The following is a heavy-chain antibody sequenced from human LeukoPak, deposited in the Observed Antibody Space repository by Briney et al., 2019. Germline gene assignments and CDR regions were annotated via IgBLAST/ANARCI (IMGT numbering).Heavy chain of an antibody. D-gene: IGHD6-19*01. V-gene: IGHV1-69*04. CDR3: ARDWAIAVAGTAVDY. CDR1: GGTFSSYA. Sequence: SVKVSCKASGGTFSSYAISWVRQAPGQGLEWMGRIIPILGIANYAQKFQGRVTITADKSTSTAYMELRSLRSDDTAVYYCARDWAIAVAGTAVDYWGQGTLVTVSS. CDR2: IIPILGIA. J-gene: IGHJ4*02.